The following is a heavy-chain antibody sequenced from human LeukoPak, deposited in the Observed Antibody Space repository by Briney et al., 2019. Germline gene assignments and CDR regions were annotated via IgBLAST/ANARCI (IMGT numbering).Heavy chain of an antibody. J-gene: IGHJ3*02. D-gene: IGHD5-18*01. Sequence: PSETLSLTCTVSGDSTSSDRYYGGWVRQPPGKGLELIGNIYYSGSTYYNPSLKSRVIISVDTSKTQFSLKLSSVTAADTAVYYCARDGSWIQLWVGAFDIWGQGTMVTVSS. V-gene: IGHV4-39*07. CDR2: IYYSGST. CDR1: GDSTSSDRYY. CDR3: ARDGSWIQLWVGAFDI.